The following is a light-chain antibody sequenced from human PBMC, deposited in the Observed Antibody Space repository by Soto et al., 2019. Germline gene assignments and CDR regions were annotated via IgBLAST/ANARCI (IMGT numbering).Light chain of an antibody. CDR3: QQYNSYWK. CDR2: KAS. V-gene: IGKV1-5*03. Sequence: DIQMTQSPSTLSASVGDRVTITCRASQSISSWLAWYQQKPGKATKLLIYKASSLESGVPSRFSGSGSGTEFTLTISRLQPDDFATYYCQQYNSYWKFGQGTKVEIK. J-gene: IGKJ1*01. CDR1: QSISSW.